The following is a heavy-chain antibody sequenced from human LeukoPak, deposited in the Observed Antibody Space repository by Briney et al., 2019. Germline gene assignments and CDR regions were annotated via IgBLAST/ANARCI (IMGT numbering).Heavy chain of an antibody. CDR2: IYYTAGS. CDR3: GRGLRYSESYVVEY. J-gene: IGHJ4*02. D-gene: IGHD1-26*01. CDR1: GGSVTADNYF. V-gene: IGHV4-30-4*08. Sequence: PSETLSLTCTVSGGSVTADNYFWSWTRQPPGEGLEWIGYIYYTAGSYYNPSLKSRVTMSIDASTNQFSLKLNSVTAADTAVYHCGRGLRYSESYVVEYWGLGTLVTVSS.